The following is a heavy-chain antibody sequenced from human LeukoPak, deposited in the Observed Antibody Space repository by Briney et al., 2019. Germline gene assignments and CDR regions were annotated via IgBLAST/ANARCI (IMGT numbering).Heavy chain of an antibody. CDR1: GFTFSSYS. Sequence: HTGESLRLSCAASGFTFSSYSMNWVRQAPGKGLEWVSAISGSGGSTYYADSVKGRFTISRDNSKNTLYLQMNSLRAEDTAVYYCARELWYYYDSSGHSRANYWGQGTLVTVSS. V-gene: IGHV3-23*01. CDR2: ISGSGGST. D-gene: IGHD3-22*01. J-gene: IGHJ4*02. CDR3: ARELWYYYDSSGHSRANY.